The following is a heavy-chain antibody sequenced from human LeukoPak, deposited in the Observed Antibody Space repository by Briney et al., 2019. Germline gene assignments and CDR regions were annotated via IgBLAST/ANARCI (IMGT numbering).Heavy chain of an antibody. CDR3: AKDTSSYATSWSDS. J-gene: IGHJ5*01. V-gene: IGHV3-23*01. D-gene: IGHD2-8*01. CDR2: ITSSGGST. Sequence: GGSLRLSCVASGFTFSKYSMNWVRQAPGKGLEWVSAITSSGGSTYYADSVKGRFTVSRDNSKNTLYLQMNSLRPEDTAVYHCAKDTSSYATSWSDSWGQGALVTVSS. CDR1: GFTFSKYS.